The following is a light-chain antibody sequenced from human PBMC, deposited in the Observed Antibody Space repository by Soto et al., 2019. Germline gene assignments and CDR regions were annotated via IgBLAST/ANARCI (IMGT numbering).Light chain of an antibody. CDR2: EVI. J-gene: IGLJ1*01. CDR3: CAYAGSSTYV. Sequence: QSVLTQPASVSGSPGQSITISCTGTSSVVGKYDLVSWYQQYPGKGPKLMIYEVIKRPSGLSNRFSGSKSGNTASLTISGLQAEDEADYYCCAYAGSSTYVFGTGTKVTVL. V-gene: IGLV2-23*02. CDR1: SSVVGKYDL.